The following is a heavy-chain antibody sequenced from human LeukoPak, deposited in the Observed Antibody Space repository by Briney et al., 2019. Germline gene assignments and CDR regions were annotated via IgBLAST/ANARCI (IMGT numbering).Heavy chain of an antibody. Sequence: GGSLRLSCAASGFTFSSAWMSWVRQAPGKGLEWVANINQDGSEKYYVGSVKGRLTISRDNAKKSLYLQMNSLRAEDTAVYYCVTEPMGGVTFDNWGQGTLVTVSS. J-gene: IGHJ4*02. D-gene: IGHD1-26*01. CDR1: GFTFSSAW. CDR3: VTEPMGGVTFDN. CDR2: INQDGSEK. V-gene: IGHV3-7*01.